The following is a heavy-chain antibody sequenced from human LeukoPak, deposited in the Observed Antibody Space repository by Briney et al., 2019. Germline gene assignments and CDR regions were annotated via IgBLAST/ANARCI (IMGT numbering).Heavy chain of an antibody. CDR3: ARGRRWLQPAKSYYYYGMDV. J-gene: IGHJ6*02. Sequence: SETLSLTCTVSGGSISSYYWSWIRQPPGKGLEWIGYIYYSGSTNYNPSLKSRVTISVDTSKNQFSLKLSSVTAADTAVYYCARGRRWLQPAKSYYYYGMDVWGQGTTVTVSS. D-gene: IGHD5-24*01. CDR1: GGSISSYY. V-gene: IGHV4-59*01. CDR2: IYYSGST.